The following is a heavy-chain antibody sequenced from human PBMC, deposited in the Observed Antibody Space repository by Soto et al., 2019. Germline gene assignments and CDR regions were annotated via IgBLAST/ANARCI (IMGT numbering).Heavy chain of an antibody. CDR1: GFIFSNSY. CDR3: TNLHYFGSEF. Sequence: GGSLRLSCAASGFIFSNSYMNWVRQAPGKGLEWVSYISGDGRTKSYADSVKGRFTLSRDNAKNSLYLEMNTLRVDDTAVYYCTNLHYFGSEFWGQGAQVTVSS. D-gene: IGHD3-10*01. CDR2: ISGDGRTK. J-gene: IGHJ4*02. V-gene: IGHV3-11*01.